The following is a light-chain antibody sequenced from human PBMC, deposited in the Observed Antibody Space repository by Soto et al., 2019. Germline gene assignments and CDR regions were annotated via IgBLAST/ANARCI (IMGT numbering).Light chain of an antibody. V-gene: IGKV1-39*01. Sequence: DIQMTQSPSSLSASVGDRVTITCRASQSISSYLNWYQQKPGKAPKLLMYAASSLQSGVPSRFSGSGSGTDFILTISSLQPEDYATCYSQESYSIPITFGHEIRLEIK. CDR1: QSISSY. CDR2: AAS. J-gene: IGKJ5*01. CDR3: QESYSIPIT.